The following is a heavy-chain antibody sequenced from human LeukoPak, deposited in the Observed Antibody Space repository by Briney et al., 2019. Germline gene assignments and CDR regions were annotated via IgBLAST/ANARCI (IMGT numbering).Heavy chain of an antibody. CDR3: ARFTGDNSAQYFDP. CDR2: IYYSGTS. J-gene: IGHJ4*02. D-gene: IGHD3-22*01. CDR1: GGAISSFY. V-gene: IGHV4-59*01. Sequence: SETLSLTCSVSGGAISSFYWSWIRQVPGKGLEWIGYIYYSGTSNYNPSLRSRVTISLHTSKTQFSLKLSSVTAADTAVYYCARFTGDNSAQYFDPWGQGTLVTVSS.